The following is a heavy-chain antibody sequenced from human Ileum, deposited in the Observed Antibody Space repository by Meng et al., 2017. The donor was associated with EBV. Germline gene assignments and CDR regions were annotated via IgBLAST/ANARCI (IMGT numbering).Heavy chain of an antibody. Sequence: LQLQESGPGRVKPSETLSLTCTVSGGPINSSSYYWGWIRQPPGKGLEWIGSIYYSGRTYYNPSLKSRVTISVDTSKNQFSLKLSSVTAADTAVYYCARPIAAAGWFDPWGQGTLVTVSS. CDR3: ARPIAAAGWFDP. CDR1: GGPINSSSYY. V-gene: IGHV4-39*01. D-gene: IGHD6-13*01. J-gene: IGHJ5*02. CDR2: IYYSGRT.